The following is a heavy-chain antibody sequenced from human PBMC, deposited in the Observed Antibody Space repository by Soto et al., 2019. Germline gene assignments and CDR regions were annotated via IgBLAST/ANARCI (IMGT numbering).Heavy chain of an antibody. V-gene: IGHV3-30-3*01. Sequence: GGSLRLSCAASGFTFSSYAMHWVRQAPGKGLDWVAVISYDGSNKYYADSVKGRFTISRDNSKNTLYLQMNSLRAEDTAVYYCARELDWNYEYHYYYYGMDVWGQGTTVTVSS. J-gene: IGHJ6*02. CDR1: GFTFSSYA. CDR3: ARELDWNYEYHYYYYGMDV. CDR2: ISYDGSNK. D-gene: IGHD1-7*01.